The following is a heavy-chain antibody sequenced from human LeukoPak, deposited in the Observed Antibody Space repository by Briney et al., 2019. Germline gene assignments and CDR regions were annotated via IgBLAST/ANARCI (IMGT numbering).Heavy chain of an antibody. CDR1: GGSISSYY. Sequence: SETLSLTCTVSGGSISSYYWSWIRQPPGKGLEWIGYIYYSGSTNYNPSLKSRVTISVDTSKNQFSLKLSSVTAADTAVYYCARTTEAHSWRTRYYDYYMDVWGKGTTVTASS. V-gene: IGHV4-59*01. J-gene: IGHJ6*03. CDR2: IYYSGST. CDR3: ARTTEAHSWRTRYYDYYMDV. D-gene: IGHD6-13*01.